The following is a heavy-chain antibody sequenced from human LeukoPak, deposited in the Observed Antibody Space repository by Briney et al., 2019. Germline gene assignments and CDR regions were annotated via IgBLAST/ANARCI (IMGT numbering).Heavy chain of an antibody. Sequence: ASVEVSCKASGYTFTSYAIHWVRQAPGQRLEWMGWINAGNGSTKYSQKFQGRVTITRDTSASTAYMELSSLRSEDTAVYYCASDYYDSSGYYHPFDPWGQGALVTVSS. CDR2: INAGNGST. D-gene: IGHD3-22*01. CDR1: GYTFTSYA. J-gene: IGHJ5*02. CDR3: ASDYYDSSGYYHPFDP. V-gene: IGHV1-3*01.